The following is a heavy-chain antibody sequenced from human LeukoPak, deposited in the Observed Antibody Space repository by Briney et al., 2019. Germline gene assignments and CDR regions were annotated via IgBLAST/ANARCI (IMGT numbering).Heavy chain of an antibody. CDR2: INHSGST. V-gene: IGHV4-34*01. Sequence: GTLSLTCAVYGGSFSGYYWSWIRQPPGKGLEWIGEINHSGSTNSNPSLKSRVTISVDTSKNQFSLKLSSVTAADTAMYYCARRLLGYCSGGSCYSGYFQHWGQGTLVTVSS. D-gene: IGHD2-15*01. J-gene: IGHJ1*01. CDR1: GGSFSGYY. CDR3: ARRLLGYCSGGSCYSGYFQH.